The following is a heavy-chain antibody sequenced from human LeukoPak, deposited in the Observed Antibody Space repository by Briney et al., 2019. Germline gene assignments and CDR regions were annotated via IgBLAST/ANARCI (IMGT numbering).Heavy chain of an antibody. CDR2: ISYDGSNK. Sequence: QSGGSLRLSCAASGFTFSSYGMHWVRQAPGKGLEWVAVISYDGSNKYYADSVKGRFTISRDNSKNTLYLQMNSLRAEDTAVYYCAKEIEWLSTTDAFDIWGQGTMVTVSS. V-gene: IGHV3-30*18. CDR1: GFTFSSYG. J-gene: IGHJ3*02. D-gene: IGHD5-12*01. CDR3: AKEIEWLSTTDAFDI.